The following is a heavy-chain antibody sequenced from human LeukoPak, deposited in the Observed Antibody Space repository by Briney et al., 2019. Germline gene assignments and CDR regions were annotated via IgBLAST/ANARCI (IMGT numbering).Heavy chain of an antibody. V-gene: IGHV4-61*02. D-gene: IGHD3-22*01. Sequence: SETLSLTCTVSGGSISSGSYYWSWIRHPAGKGLECIGLIYTGGSTNYKPSLKSRVTISVDTSKNQFSLKLSSVTAADTAVYYCARGRARVSYDSSGYYYYYYMDVWGKGTTVTVSS. J-gene: IGHJ6*03. CDR3: ARGRARVSYDSSGYYYYYYMDV. CDR2: IYTGGST. CDR1: GGSISSGSYY.